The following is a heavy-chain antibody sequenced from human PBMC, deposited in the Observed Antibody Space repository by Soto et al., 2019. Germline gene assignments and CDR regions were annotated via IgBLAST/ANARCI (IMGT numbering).Heavy chain of an antibody. D-gene: IGHD3-16*01. Sequence: GGSRRLSCVASGFIFSDYAMTWVRQSPGKGLEWVATISASGGNIEYADSLKGRFTISRDNSKNTLYLQLNGLTADDTAIHYCAKVAGGLGXFDLWGRGILVTVSS. CDR3: AKVAGGLGXFDL. J-gene: IGHJ2*01. V-gene: IGHV3-23*01. CDR2: ISASGGNI. CDR1: GFIFSDYA.